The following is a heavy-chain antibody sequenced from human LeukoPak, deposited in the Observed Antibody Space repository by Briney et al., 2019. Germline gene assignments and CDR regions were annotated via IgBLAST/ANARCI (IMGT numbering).Heavy chain of an antibody. D-gene: IGHD2-2*02. CDR3: ATSGDIVVVPAAIDYYYGMDV. Sequence: ASVTVSCKVSGYTLTELSMHWVRQAPGKGLEWMGGFDPEDGETIYAQKFQGRVTMTEDTSTDTAYMELSSLRSEDTAVYYCATSGDIVVVPAAIDYYYGMDVWGQGTTVTVSS. CDR2: FDPEDGET. CDR1: GYTLTELS. V-gene: IGHV1-24*01. J-gene: IGHJ6*02.